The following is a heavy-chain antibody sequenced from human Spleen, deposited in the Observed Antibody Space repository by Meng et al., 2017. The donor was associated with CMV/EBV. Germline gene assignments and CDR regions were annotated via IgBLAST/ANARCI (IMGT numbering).Heavy chain of an antibody. CDR2: IIPIFGTA. J-gene: IGHJ6*02. CDR1: FSRYA. Sequence: FSRYAISWVRQAPGQGLEWMGGIIPIFGTANYAQKFQGRVTITTDESTSTAYMELSSLRSEDTAVYYCARAKVPRDYANYYYGMDVWGQGTTVTVSS. D-gene: IGHD4-17*01. CDR3: ARAKVPRDYANYYYGMDV. V-gene: IGHV1-69*05.